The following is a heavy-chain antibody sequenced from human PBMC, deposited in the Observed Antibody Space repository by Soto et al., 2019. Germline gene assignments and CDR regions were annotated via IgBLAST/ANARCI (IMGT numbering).Heavy chain of an antibody. Sequence: EVQLVESGGALVQPGGSLRLSCAASGFTFSSYWMHWVRQVPGEGLVWVSRIKTDGSSTSYADSVKGRFTISRDNAKNTMYLQMNNLGAEDTAVDDCARVGVGHYEFDYWGQGTLVTVSS. CDR3: ARVGVGHYEFDY. D-gene: IGHD3-16*01. J-gene: IGHJ4*02. CDR2: IKTDGSST. V-gene: IGHV3-74*01. CDR1: GFTFSSYW.